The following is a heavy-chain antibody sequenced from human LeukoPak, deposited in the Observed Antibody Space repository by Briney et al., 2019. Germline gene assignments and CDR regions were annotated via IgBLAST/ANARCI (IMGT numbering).Heavy chain of an antibody. D-gene: IGHD5-18*01. V-gene: IGHV1-2*02. CDR1: GSTFTGYY. Sequence: VASVKVSCKASGSTFTGYYMHWVRQAPGQGLEWMGWINPNSGGTNYAQKFQGRVTLTRDTSISTAYMELSRLRSDDTAVYFCARTDTTIHAFDIWGLGTMVTVSS. CDR3: ARTDTTIHAFDI. CDR2: INPNSGGT. J-gene: IGHJ3*02.